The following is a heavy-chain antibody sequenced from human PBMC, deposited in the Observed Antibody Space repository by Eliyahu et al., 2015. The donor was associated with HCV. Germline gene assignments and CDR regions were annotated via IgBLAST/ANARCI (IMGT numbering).Heavy chain of an antibody. CDR3: ARDLQTGYSSSWYQGDLDY. Sequence: EVQLVESGGGLVQPGGSLRLSCAASGXTFSSFWMSWVRQAPGKGLEWVANIKQDGSEKYYVDSVKGRFTISRDNAKNSLYLQMNSLRAEDTAVYYCARDLQTGYSSSWYQGDLDYWGQGTLVTVSS. J-gene: IGHJ4*02. CDR2: IKQDGSEK. D-gene: IGHD6-13*01. CDR1: GXTFSSFW. V-gene: IGHV3-7*05.